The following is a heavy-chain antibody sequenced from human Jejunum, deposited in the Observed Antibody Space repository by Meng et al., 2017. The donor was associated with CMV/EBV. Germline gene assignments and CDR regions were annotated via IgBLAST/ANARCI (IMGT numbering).Heavy chain of an antibody. J-gene: IGHJ4*02. CDR1: GFTFSSYW. Sequence: ASGFTFSSYWMHWVRQAPGKGLVWVSRISSDGRITSYADSVKGRFTISRDNAKNTLYLQMSSLRAEDTAVYYCARKSCDGDCEFDYWGQGTLVTVSS. CDR3: ARKSCDGDCEFDY. V-gene: IGHV3-74*01. CDR2: ISSDGRIT. D-gene: IGHD2-21*01.